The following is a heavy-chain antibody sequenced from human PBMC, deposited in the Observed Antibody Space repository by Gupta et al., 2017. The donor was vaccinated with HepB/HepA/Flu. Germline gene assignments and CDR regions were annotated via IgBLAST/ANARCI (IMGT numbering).Heavy chain of an antibody. J-gene: IGHJ4*02. V-gene: IGHV4-59*08. D-gene: IGHD5-24*01. Sequence: REWIGYIYYSGSTNYNPSLKSRVTISVDTSRNQFSLKLSSVTAADTAVYYCARRSPLVEIFDYWGQGTLVTVSS. CDR3: ARRSPLVEIFDY. CDR2: IYYSGST.